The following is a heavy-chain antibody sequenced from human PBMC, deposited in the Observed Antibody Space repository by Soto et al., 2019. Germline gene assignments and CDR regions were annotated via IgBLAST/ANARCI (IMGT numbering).Heavy chain of an antibody. Sequence: SETLSLTCAVYGGAFSGYYWSWIRQPPGKGLEWIGEINHSGSTNYNPSLKSRVTISVDTSKNQFSLKLSSVTAADTAVYYCARATYYDFWSGYYPTDYYYYGMDVWGQGTTVTVSS. V-gene: IGHV4-34*01. CDR2: INHSGST. CDR3: ARATYYDFWSGYYPTDYYYYGMDV. CDR1: GGAFSGYY. J-gene: IGHJ6*02. D-gene: IGHD3-3*01.